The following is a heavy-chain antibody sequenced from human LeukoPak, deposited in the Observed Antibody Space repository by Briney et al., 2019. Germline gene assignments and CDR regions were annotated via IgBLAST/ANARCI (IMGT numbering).Heavy chain of an antibody. CDR1: GGTFSSYA. CDR3: ALGGYPTDDAFDI. D-gene: IGHD3-22*01. V-gene: IGHV1-69*05. Sequence: SVKVSCKASGGTFSSYAISWVRQAPGQGLEWMGRIIPIFGTANYAQKFQGRVTITTDESTSTAYMELSSLRSEDTAVYYCALGGYPTDDAFDIWGPGTMVTVSP. CDR2: IIPIFGTA. J-gene: IGHJ3*02.